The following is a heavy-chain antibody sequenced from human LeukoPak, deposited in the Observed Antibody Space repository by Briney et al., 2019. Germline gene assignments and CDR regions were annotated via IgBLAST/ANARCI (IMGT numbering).Heavy chain of an antibody. Sequence: SETLSLTCAVYGGSFSGYYWSWIRQPPGKGLEWIGEINHSGSTNYNPSLKSRVTISVDTSKNQFSLKLSSVTAADTAVYYCARGFMVGFWSGFYYMDVWGKGTTVTVSS. J-gene: IGHJ6*03. CDR2: INHSGST. CDR3: ARGFMVGFWSGFYYMDV. D-gene: IGHD3-3*01. V-gene: IGHV4-34*01. CDR1: GGSFSGYY.